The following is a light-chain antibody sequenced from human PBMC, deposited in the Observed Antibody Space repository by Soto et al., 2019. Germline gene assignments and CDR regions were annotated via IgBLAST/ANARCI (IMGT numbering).Light chain of an antibody. CDR1: SSNLGAGYD. J-gene: IGLJ1*01. V-gene: IGLV1-40*01. Sequence: QSVLTQPPSGSGAPGQRVTISWTGSSSNLGAGYDVHWYQLLPGTAPKLLIYGNRNRPSGVPDRFSGSKSGTSASLAITGLQAEDEADNYCQSYDNSLGVGYVFATGTKVIVL. CDR3: QSYDNSLGVGYV. CDR2: GNR.